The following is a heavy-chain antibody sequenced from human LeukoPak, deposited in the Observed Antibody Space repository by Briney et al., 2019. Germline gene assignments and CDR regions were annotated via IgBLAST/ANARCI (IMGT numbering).Heavy chain of an antibody. CDR3: ARVGPPHYYGSGRKDYYYYMDV. J-gene: IGHJ6*03. CDR1: GFTFSDYY. D-gene: IGHD3-10*01. Sequence: GGSLRLSCAASGFTFSDYYMSWIRQAPGKGLEWVSYISSSGSTIYYADSVKGRFTISRDNAKNSLYLQMNSLRAEDTAVYYCARVGPPHYYGSGRKDYYYYMDVWGKGTTVTVSS. CDR2: ISSSGSTI. V-gene: IGHV3-11*04.